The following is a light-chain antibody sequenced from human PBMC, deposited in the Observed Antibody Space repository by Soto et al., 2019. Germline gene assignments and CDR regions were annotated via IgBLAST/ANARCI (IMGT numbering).Light chain of an antibody. CDR3: QQRSNWPWT. CDR2: DAS. J-gene: IGKJ1*01. CDR1: QSVSTS. V-gene: IGKV3-11*01. Sequence: EIVLTQSPATLSLSPGERATLSCRASQSVSTSLAWYQQKPGQAPRLLIYDASNRATGIPARFSGSGSGTDVRLTVSSLEPEDLALYYCQQRSNWPWTFGQGTKVEIK.